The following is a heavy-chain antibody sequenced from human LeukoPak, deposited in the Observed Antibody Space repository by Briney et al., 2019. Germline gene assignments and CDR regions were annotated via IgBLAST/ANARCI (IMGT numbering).Heavy chain of an antibody. CDR2: IWYDGSNK. D-gene: IGHD2-2*01. V-gene: IGHV3-33*01. CDR1: GFTFSSYG. CDR3: AREKSPCSSGNCGAFDI. J-gene: IGHJ3*02. Sequence: GGSLRLSCAASGFTFSSYGMHWVRQAPGKGLEWVAVIWYDGSNKYYADSVKGRFTISRDNSKNTLYLQMNSLRAEDTAVYYCAREKSPCSSGNCGAFDIWGQGTTVTVS.